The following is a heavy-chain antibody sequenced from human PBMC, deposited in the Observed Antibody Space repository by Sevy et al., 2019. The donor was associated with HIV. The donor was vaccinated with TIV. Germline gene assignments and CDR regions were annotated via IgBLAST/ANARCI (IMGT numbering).Heavy chain of an antibody. CDR2: IYYSGST. CDR1: GGSISSSSYY. Sequence: SETLSLTCTVSGGSISSSSYYWGWIRQPPGKGLEWIGSIYYSGSTYYNPSLKSRVTISVDTSKNQFSLKLSSLTAADTAVYYCARQYYYGSGSYPEYFQHWGQGTLVNVSS. D-gene: IGHD3-10*01. CDR3: ARQYYYGSGSYPEYFQH. V-gene: IGHV4-39*01. J-gene: IGHJ1*01.